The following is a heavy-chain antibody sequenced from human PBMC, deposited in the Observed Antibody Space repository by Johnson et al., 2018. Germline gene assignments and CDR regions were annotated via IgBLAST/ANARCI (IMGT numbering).Heavy chain of an antibody. V-gene: IGHV3-7*01. Sequence: EVQLVESGGGLVQPGGSLRLSCAASGFTFSRYWMSWVRQAPGKGLEWVANIKQDGSDKNYVDSVKGRFTISRDNAQNSLYLQMNSLRAEGTAFYYSVRNGGALDFWGQGTRVTVSS. CDR2: IKQDGSDK. J-gene: IGHJ3*01. CDR3: VRNGGALDF. D-gene: IGHD2-8*01. CDR1: GFTFSRYW.